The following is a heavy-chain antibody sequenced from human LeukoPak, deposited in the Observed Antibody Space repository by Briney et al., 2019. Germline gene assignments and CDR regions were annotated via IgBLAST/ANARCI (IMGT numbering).Heavy chain of an antibody. CDR3: ARSYTDYYDSSGLDF. CDR1: GGSISSYY. V-gene: IGHV4-4*07. J-gene: IGHJ4*02. Sequence: ASETLSLTCTVSGGSISSYYWSWIRQPAGKGLEWIGRIYTSGSTNYNPSLKSRVTMSVDTSKNQFSLRLSSVTAADTAVYYCARSYTDYYDSSGLDFWGQGTLVTVSS. D-gene: IGHD3-22*01. CDR2: IYTSGST.